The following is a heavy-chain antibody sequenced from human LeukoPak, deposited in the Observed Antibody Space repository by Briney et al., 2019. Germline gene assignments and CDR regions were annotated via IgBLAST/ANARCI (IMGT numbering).Heavy chain of an antibody. V-gene: IGHV3-23*01. CDR1: GFTFSSYA. Sequence: PGGSLRLSCAASGFTFSSYAMSWVRPAPGKGLEWVSAISGSGGSTYYADSVKGRFTISRDNGKNTLYLQMNSLRAEDTAVYYCARGYCSNTSCNYYYAMDVWGQGTTVTVSS. J-gene: IGHJ6*02. CDR2: ISGSGGST. D-gene: IGHD2-2*01. CDR3: ARGYCSNTSCNYYYAMDV.